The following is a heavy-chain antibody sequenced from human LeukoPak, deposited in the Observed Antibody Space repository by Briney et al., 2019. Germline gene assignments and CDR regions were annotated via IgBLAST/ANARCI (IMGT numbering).Heavy chain of an antibody. CDR3: ARVLRYYDILSKPFDY. V-gene: IGHV1-2*02. D-gene: IGHD3-9*01. CDR1: GYTFTGYY. J-gene: IGHJ4*02. Sequence: ASVKVSCKASGYTFTGYYMHWVRQAPGQGLEWMGWINPNSGGTNYAQKFQGRVTMTRATSINTAYMELSRLRSDDTAVYYCARVLRYYDILSKPFDYWGQGTLVTVSS. CDR2: INPNSGGT.